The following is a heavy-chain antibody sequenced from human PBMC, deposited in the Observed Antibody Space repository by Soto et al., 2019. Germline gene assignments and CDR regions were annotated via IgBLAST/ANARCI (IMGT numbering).Heavy chain of an antibody. Sequence: ASVKVSCKASGGTFSSYTISWVRQSPGQGLEWMGRIIPILGIANYAQKFQGRVTITADKSTSTAYMELSSLRSEDTAVYYCARDYYGDYVSAFDIWGQGTMVTV. CDR3: ARDYYGDYVSAFDI. V-gene: IGHV1-69*04. J-gene: IGHJ3*02. CDR2: IIPILGIA. D-gene: IGHD4-17*01. CDR1: GGTFSSYT.